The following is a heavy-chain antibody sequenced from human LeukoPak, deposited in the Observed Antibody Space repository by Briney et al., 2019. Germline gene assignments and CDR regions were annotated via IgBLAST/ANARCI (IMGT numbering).Heavy chain of an antibody. Sequence: SQTLSLTCTVSGGSISSGSHYWSWIRQPAGKGLEWIVRIYTSGSTHYNPSLKSRVTISVDTSKNQFSLKLSSVTAADTAVYYCAREFGYAVTSLDCWGQGTLVTVSS. CDR3: AREFGYAVTSLDC. J-gene: IGHJ4*02. CDR2: IYTSGST. V-gene: IGHV4-61*02. D-gene: IGHD4-17*01. CDR1: GGSISSGSHY.